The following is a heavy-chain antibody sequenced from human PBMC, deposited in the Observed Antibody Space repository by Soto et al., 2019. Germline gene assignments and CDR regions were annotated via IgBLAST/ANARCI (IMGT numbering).Heavy chain of an antibody. Sequence: LRLSCAASGFTFSSYSMNWVRQAPGKGLEWVSSISSSSSYIYYADSVKGRFTISRDNAKNSLYLQMNSLRAEDTAVYYCARDFGGRQYGMDVWGQGTTVTVSS. CDR1: GFTFSSYS. J-gene: IGHJ6*02. CDR3: ARDFGGRQYGMDV. V-gene: IGHV3-21*01. CDR2: ISSSSSYI. D-gene: IGHD2-15*01.